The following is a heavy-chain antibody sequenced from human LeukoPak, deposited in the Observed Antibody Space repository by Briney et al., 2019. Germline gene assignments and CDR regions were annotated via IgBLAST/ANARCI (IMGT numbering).Heavy chain of an antibody. Sequence: PGGSLRLSCSASTFTFSGYYMSWVRQAPGKGLEWVSDVSGSGGSTYYADSVKGRLTISRDNSKNMLYLQMNSLRAEDTAVYYCAKRQGRAAPAFDYWGQGTLVTVSS. CDR1: TFTFSGYY. V-gene: IGHV3-23*01. CDR3: AKRQGRAAPAFDY. CDR2: VSGSGGST. D-gene: IGHD6-13*01. J-gene: IGHJ4*02.